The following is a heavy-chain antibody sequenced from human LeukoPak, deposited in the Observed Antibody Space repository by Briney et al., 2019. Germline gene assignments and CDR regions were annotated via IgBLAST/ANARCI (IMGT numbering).Heavy chain of an antibody. Sequence: SETLSLTCAVYGGSSSDYYWSWIRQPPGKGLEWIGEINHSGNTIYNPSLKSRVTISVDTSKNQFSLNLSSVTAADTAIYYCARGNYGSGSYYVVDFDYWGQGTLVTVSS. CDR2: INHSGNT. CDR3: ARGNYGSGSYYVVDFDY. J-gene: IGHJ4*02. D-gene: IGHD3-10*01. CDR1: GGSSSDYY. V-gene: IGHV4-34*01.